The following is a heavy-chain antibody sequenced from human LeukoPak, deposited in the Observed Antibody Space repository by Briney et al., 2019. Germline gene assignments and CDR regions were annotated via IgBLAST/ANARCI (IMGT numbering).Heavy chain of an antibody. CDR1: GYTFTSYG. CDR2: ISAYNGNT. V-gene: IGHV1-18*01. D-gene: IGHD3-10*01. Sequence: ASVKVSFKASGYTFTSYGISWVRQAPGQGLEWMGWISAYNGNTNYAQKLQGRVTMTTDTSTSTAYMELRSLRSDDTAVYYCARSLWFGESYYMDVWGKGTTVTVSS. CDR3: ARSLWFGESYYMDV. J-gene: IGHJ6*03.